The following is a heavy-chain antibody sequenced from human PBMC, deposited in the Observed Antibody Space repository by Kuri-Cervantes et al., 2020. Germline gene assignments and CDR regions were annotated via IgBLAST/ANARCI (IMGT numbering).Heavy chain of an antibody. CDR3: ARDGADYGDYEQTYYYYYGMDV. J-gene: IGHJ6*02. CDR2: IWYDGSNK. Sequence: GESLKISCAASGFTFSSYGMHWVRQAPSKGLEWVAVIWYDGSNKYYADSVKGRFTISRDNSKNTLYLQMNSLRAEDTAVYYCARDGADYGDYEQTYYYYYGMDVWGQGTTVTVSS. V-gene: IGHV3-33*01. D-gene: IGHD4-17*01. CDR1: GFTFSSYG.